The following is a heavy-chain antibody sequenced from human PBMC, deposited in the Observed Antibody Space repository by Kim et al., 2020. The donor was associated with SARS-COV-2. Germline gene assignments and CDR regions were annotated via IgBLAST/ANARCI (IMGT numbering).Heavy chain of an antibody. CDR3: ARRFRYGSGKYFDY. Sequence: NPSLKRRVTISVDTSKNQFSLSRSSVAAADTAVYYCARRFRYGSGKYFDYWGQGALVTVSS. D-gene: IGHD3-10*01. J-gene: IGHJ4*02. V-gene: IGHV4-39*01.